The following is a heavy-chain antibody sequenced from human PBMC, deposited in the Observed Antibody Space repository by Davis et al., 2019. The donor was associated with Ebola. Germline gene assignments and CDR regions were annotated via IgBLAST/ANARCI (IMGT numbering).Heavy chain of an antibody. Sequence: GESLKISCAASGFTVSSNHMSWIRQAPGKGLEWVSYISSSGSTIYYADSVKGRFTISRDNAKNSLYLQMNSLRAEDTAIYYCARAGGSYYNFDYWGQGTLVTVSS. CDR2: ISSSGSTI. V-gene: IGHV3-11*01. CDR1: GFTVSSNH. CDR3: ARAGGSYYNFDY. J-gene: IGHJ4*02. D-gene: IGHD1-26*01.